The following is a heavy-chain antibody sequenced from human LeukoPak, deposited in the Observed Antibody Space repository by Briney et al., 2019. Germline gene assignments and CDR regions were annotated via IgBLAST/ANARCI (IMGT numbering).Heavy chain of an antibody. D-gene: IGHD6-19*01. CDR2: INPNSGGA. CDR3: ARASGIAVAGIQDY. Sequence: ASVKVSCKASGYTFTGYYYIHWVRQAPGQGLEWMGWINPNSGGANYAQKFQGRVTMTRDTSISTAYMELSRLTSDDTAVYYCARASGIAVAGIQDYWGQGTLVTVSS. J-gene: IGHJ4*02. V-gene: IGHV1-2*02. CDR1: GYTFTGYYY.